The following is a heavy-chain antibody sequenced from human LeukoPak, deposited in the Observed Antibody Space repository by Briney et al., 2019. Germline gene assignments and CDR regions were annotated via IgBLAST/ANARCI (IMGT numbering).Heavy chain of an antibody. V-gene: IGHV4-39*01. CDR1: GGSISSSYYY. Sequence: SETLSLTCTVSGGSISSSYYYWGWIRQPPGKGLEWITSIYYSGITYYNPSLKRRVTISVDTSNNQFSLKLSSVTAADTAMYYCARLSIYCSSTSCHFDYWGQGTLVTVSS. D-gene: IGHD2-2*01. J-gene: IGHJ4*02. CDR3: ARLSIYCSSTSCHFDY. CDR2: IYYSGIT.